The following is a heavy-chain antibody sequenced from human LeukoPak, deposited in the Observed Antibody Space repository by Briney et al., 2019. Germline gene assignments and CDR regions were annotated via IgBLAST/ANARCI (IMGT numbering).Heavy chain of an antibody. CDR2: INHSGST. Sequence: SETLSLTCAVYGGSFSGYYWSWIRQPPGKGLEWIGEINHSGSTNYNPSLKSRVTISVDTSKNQFSLKLSSVTAADTAVYYCAREGHSSRFDPWGQGTLVTVSS. CDR1: GGSFSGYY. J-gene: IGHJ5*02. CDR3: AREGHSSRFDP. D-gene: IGHD6-13*01. V-gene: IGHV4-34*01.